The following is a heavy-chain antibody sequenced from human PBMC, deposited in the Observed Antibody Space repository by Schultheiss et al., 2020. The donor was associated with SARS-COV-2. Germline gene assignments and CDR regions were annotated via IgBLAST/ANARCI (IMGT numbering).Heavy chain of an antibody. D-gene: IGHD6-13*01. J-gene: IGHJ6*02. CDR2: ISSSGSTI. CDR3: ARGSTQGVYYGLDV. V-gene: IGHV3-11*04. Sequence: GGSLRLSCAASGFTFSDFYMSWIRQAPGKGLEWVSYISSSGSTIYYADSLKGRLTISRDNAKSSLFLRLNRLTHEDTAVYYCARGSTQGVYYGLDVWGQGTTVTVSS. CDR1: GFTFSDFY.